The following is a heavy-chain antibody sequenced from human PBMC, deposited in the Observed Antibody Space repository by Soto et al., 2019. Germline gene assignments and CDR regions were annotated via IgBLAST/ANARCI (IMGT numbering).Heavy chain of an antibody. V-gene: IGHV4-4*02. D-gene: IGHD2-15*01. CDR3: AKKVSAALRLYYIFGLEV. Sequence: QVQLQESGPGLVKPSGTLSLTCAVSGASISSDNRWTWVRQPPGEGLEWIGEISQSGTTKYTPSLASRVSISVDKSKNQFSLRLTSMTAADSAVYYCAKKVSAALRLYYIFGLEVWGQGTTVTVSS. CDR1: GASISSDNR. CDR2: ISQSGTT. J-gene: IGHJ6*02.